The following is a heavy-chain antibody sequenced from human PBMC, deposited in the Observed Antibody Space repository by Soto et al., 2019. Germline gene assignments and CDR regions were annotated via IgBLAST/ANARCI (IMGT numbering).Heavy chain of an antibody. CDR2: ISLYSDGT. J-gene: IGHJ5*02. CDR3: ARVVPGAEAWFGP. V-gene: IGHV1-18*01. Sequence: ASVKVSCKTSGYTFSKYGITWVRQAPGQPLEWLGWISLYSDGTNYAQKFQGRVSMTTDTSTTTAYMELRSLRSDDTAVYYCARVVPGAEAWFGPWGQGTLVTVSS. CDR1: GYTFSKYG. D-gene: IGHD2-2*01.